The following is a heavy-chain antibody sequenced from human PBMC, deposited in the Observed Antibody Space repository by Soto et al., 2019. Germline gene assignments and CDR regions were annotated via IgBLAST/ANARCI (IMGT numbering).Heavy chain of an antibody. CDR2: IIPIFGTA. J-gene: IGHJ6*02. CDR3: ARLPDIEYSSSSDGMDV. CDR1: GGTFSSYA. V-gene: IGHV1-69*13. D-gene: IGHD6-6*01. Sequence: VKVSCKASGGTFSSYAISWVRQAPGQGLEWMGGIIPIFGTANYAQKFQGRVTITADESTSTAYMELSSLRSEDTAVYYCARLPDIEYSSSSDGMDVWGQGTTVTVSS.